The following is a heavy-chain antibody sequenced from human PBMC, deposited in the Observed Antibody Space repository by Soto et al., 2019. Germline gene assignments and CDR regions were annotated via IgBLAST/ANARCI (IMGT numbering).Heavy chain of an antibody. J-gene: IGHJ4*02. V-gene: IGHV4-59*01. CDR2: IYYSGTT. CDR1: GGSISSYY. CDR3: SRVGGYYGDYPNFDY. Sequence: TSETLSLTCTVSGGSISSYYWSCIRQPPGKVLEWIGNIYYSGTTNYNPSLKSRVTISVDTSMTQFFLKLRSVTAADTAVYYCSRVGGYYGDYPNFDYWGQGTRVTVSS. D-gene: IGHD4-17*01.